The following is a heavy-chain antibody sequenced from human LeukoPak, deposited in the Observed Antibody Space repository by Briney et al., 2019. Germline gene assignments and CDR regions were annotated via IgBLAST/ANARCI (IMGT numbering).Heavy chain of an antibody. CDR3: ARALYCSSTSCKNWFDP. J-gene: IGHJ5*02. Sequence: PSETLSLTCAVYGGSFSGYYWSWIRQPPGKGLEWIGEINHSGSTSYNPSLKSRVTISVDTSKNQFSLKLSSVTAADTAVYYCARALYCSSTSCKNWFDPWGQGTLVTVSS. V-gene: IGHV4-34*01. D-gene: IGHD2-2*01. CDR1: GGSFSGYY. CDR2: INHSGST.